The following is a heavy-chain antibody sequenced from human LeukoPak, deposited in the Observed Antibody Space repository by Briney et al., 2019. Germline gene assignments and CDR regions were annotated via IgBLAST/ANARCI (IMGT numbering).Heavy chain of an antibody. CDR2: IYHSGST. CDR1: GYSISSGYY. CDR3: ARHAIAAGKGRYFDY. D-gene: IGHD6-13*01. V-gene: IGHV4-38-2*01. J-gene: IGHJ4*02. Sequence: SETLSLTCAVSGYSISSGYYWGWIRQPPGKGLEWIGSIYHSGSTYYNPSLKSRVTISVDTSKNQFSLKLSSVTAADTAVYYCARHAIAAGKGRYFDYWGQGTLVTVSS.